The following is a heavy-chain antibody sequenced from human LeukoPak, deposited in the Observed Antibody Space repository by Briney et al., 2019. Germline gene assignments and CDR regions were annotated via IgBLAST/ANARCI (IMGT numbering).Heavy chain of an antibody. CDR2: IYYSGST. J-gene: IGHJ6*02. CDR3: VAYGSGDYYFYYGMDV. Sequence: HPSETLSLTCTVSGGSISSSSYYWGWIRQPPGKGLEWIGSIYYSGSTYYNPSLKSRVTISVDTSKNQFSLKLSSVTAAETAVYYCVAYGSGDYYFYYGMDVWGQGTTVTVSS. D-gene: IGHD3-16*01. CDR1: GGSISSSSYY. V-gene: IGHV4-39*01.